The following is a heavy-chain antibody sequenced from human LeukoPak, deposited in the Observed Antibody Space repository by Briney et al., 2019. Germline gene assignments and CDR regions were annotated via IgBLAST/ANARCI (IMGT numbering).Heavy chain of an antibody. J-gene: IGHJ2*01. Sequence: SETLSLTCAVSGGSISSGGYSWSWIRQPPGKGLEWIGYIYHSGSTYYNPSLKSRVTISVDRSKNQFSLKLSSVTAADTAVYYCARDTGDLWGRGTLVTVSS. CDR3: ARDTGDL. CDR2: IYHSGST. CDR1: GGSISSGGYS. D-gene: IGHD1-1*01. V-gene: IGHV4-30-2*01.